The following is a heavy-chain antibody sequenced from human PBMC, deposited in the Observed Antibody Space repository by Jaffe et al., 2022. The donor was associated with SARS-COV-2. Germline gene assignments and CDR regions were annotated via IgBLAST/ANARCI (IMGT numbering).Heavy chain of an antibody. D-gene: IGHD6-13*01. V-gene: IGHV2-5*02. Sequence: QITLKESGPTLVKPTQTLTLTCTFSGFSLRTSGVGVGWIRQPPGKALEWLALIYWDGDERYSPSLKSRLRITKDTSKNQVVLTMTNMDAVDTATYYCVRTPSTAAAGRHFRCFDSWGQGTLVTVSS. CDR1: GFSLRTSGVG. J-gene: IGHJ4*02. CDR2: IYWDGDE. CDR3: VRTPSTAAAGRHFRCFDS.